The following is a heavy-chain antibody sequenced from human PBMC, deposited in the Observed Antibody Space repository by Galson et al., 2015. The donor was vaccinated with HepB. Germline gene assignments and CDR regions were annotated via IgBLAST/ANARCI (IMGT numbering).Heavy chain of an antibody. Sequence: QSGAEVKKPGESLKISCKASGYSFADYWIGWVRQMPGKGLEWMGIIYPDDSDTKYSPYFQGQVTISADTSISTAYLQWSSLKPSDTAMYYCATIAIEDPLGYWDQGILITVSS. CDR1: GYSFADYW. J-gene: IGHJ4*02. CDR3: ATIAIEDPLGY. V-gene: IGHV5-51*01. D-gene: IGHD6-13*01. CDR2: IYPDDSDT.